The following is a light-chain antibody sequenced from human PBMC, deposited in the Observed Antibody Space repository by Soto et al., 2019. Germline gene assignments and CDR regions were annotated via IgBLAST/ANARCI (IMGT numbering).Light chain of an antibody. V-gene: IGKV3-20*01. J-gene: IGKJ4*01. CDR1: QTITT. CDR3: QQYGNLPLT. Sequence: EIVLTQSPGTLSSSPGERATLSCRASQTITTLAWYQRKPGQAPRLLIYRVSSRATGVTDRFSGSGSGTDYTLTISRLEPEDFAVYYCQQYGNLPLTFGGGTKVEIK. CDR2: RVS.